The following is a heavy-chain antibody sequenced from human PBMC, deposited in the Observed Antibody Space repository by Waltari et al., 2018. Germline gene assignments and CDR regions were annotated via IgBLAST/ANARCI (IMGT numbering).Heavy chain of an antibody. J-gene: IGHJ4*02. D-gene: IGHD5-12*01. CDR3: VASGYDYASFDY. V-gene: IGHV1-24*01. Sequence: QVQLVQSGAEVKKPGASVQVSCKVSGYTLTELSMHWVRQAPGKGLEWMGGFDPEDGETIYAQKFQGRVSMTEDTSTDTAYMELSSLRSEDTAVYYCVASGYDYASFDYWGQGTLVTVSS. CDR2: FDPEDGET. CDR1: GYTLTELS.